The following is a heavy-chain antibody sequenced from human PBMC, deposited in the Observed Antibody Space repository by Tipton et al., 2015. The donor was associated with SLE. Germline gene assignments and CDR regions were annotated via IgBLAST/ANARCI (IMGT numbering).Heavy chain of an antibody. Sequence: TLSLTCNVSGGSFSSSLYYWAWIRQAPGKELEWIGHVFYGGSSHYNPSLKSRVTISVDTSKNQFSLKVKSVTAADTAVYYCARLADGNRNWFDPWGQGTLVTVSS. CDR3: ARLADGNRNWFDP. CDR2: VFYGGSS. CDR1: GGSFSSSLYY. V-gene: IGHV4-39*07. D-gene: IGHD6-13*01. J-gene: IGHJ5*02.